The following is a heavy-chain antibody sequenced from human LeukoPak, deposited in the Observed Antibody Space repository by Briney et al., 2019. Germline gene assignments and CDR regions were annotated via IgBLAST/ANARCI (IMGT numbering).Heavy chain of an antibody. J-gene: IGHJ4*02. Sequence: GRSLRLSCAASGFTFDDYAMHGVRQAPGKGLEWVSGISWNSGSIGYADSVKGRFTISRDNAKNSLYLQMNSLRAEDTALYYCAKDIMRYSSSSMDYWGQGTLVTVSS. CDR2: ISWNSGSI. CDR3: AKDIMRYSSSSMDY. V-gene: IGHV3-9*01. D-gene: IGHD6-6*01. CDR1: GFTFDDYA.